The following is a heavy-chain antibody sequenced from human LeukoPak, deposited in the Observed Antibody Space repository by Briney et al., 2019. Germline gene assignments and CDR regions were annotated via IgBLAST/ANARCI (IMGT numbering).Heavy chain of an antibody. V-gene: IGHV4-34*01. Sequence: SETLSLTXAVYGGSFSGYYWSWIRQPPGKGLEWIGSIYYSGSTYYNPSLKSRVTISVDTSKNQFSLKLSSVTAADTAVYYCARSAAGSFDYWGQGTLVTVSS. D-gene: IGHD6-13*01. CDR1: GGSFSGYY. CDR2: IYYSGST. J-gene: IGHJ4*02. CDR3: ARSAAGSFDY.